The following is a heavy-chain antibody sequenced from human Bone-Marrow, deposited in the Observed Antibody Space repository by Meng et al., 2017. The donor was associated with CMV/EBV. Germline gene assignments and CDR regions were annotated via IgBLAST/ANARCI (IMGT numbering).Heavy chain of an antibody. V-gene: IGHV4-34*01. CDR1: GGSFSDYY. CDR2: INHIGST. J-gene: IGHJ6*02. Sequence: SETLSLTCAVYGGSFSDYYWSWIRQPPGKGLEWIGEINHIGSTYYNPSLKSRVTISVDTSKNQFSLKVNSVTAADTAIYSCARALVVPAATRSLYYYYGMDVWGQGTTVAFSS. D-gene: IGHD2-2*01. CDR3: ARALVVPAATRSLYYYYGMDV.